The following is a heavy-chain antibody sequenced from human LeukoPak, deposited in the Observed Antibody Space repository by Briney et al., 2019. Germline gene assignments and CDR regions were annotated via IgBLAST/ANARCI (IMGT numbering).Heavy chain of an antibody. Sequence: GGSLRLSCAASGFTFSSYWMHWARQAPGKGLVWVSRINSDGSSTSYADSVKGRFTISRDNAKNTLYLQMNSLRAEDTAVYYCARAGSSESNSVAPPRNWGQGTLVTVSS. V-gene: IGHV3-74*01. CDR3: ARAGSSESNSVAPPRN. CDR1: GFTFSSYW. D-gene: IGHD4-23*01. CDR2: INSDGSST. J-gene: IGHJ4*02.